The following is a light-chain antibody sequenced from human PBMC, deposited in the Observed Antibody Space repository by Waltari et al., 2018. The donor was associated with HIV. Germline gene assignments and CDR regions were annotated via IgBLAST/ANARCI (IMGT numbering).Light chain of an antibody. J-gene: IGKJ1*01. CDR1: QRVLSRSNNENY. CDR2: WAS. V-gene: IGKV4-1*01. CDR3: QQYYSSPRT. Sequence: DIVMTQSPDSLAVSLGERATIHCKSSQRVLSRSNNENYLAWYQQKPGQPPKLLIYWASTRDSGVPDRFSGSGSGTDFSLTISSPQAEDVAVYYCQQYYSSPRTFGQGTKVEIK.